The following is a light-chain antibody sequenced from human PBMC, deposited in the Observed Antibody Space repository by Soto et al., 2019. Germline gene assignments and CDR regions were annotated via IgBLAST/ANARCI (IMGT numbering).Light chain of an antibody. CDR1: QSVSSSY. Sequence: EIVLTQSPGTLSLSPGERATLSCRASQSVSSSYLAWYQQKPGQAPRLLIYGASSRATGIPDRFSGSGSGTDFTLTISRLEPEDCSVYYCQQYGSSRETSGPGTKVDIK. CDR3: QQYGSSRET. J-gene: IGKJ3*01. V-gene: IGKV3-20*01. CDR2: GAS.